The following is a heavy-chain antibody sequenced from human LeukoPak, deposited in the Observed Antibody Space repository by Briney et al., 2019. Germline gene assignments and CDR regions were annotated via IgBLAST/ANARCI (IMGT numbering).Heavy chain of an antibody. CDR1: GFTFSSYE. Sequence: PGGSLRLSCAASGFTFSSYEMNWVRQAPGKGLEWVSYISSSGSTIYYADSVKGRFTISRDNAKNSLYLQMNSLRAEDTAVYYCARGREWLRPNSDYWGQGTLVTVSS. V-gene: IGHV3-48*03. CDR3: ARGREWLRPNSDY. J-gene: IGHJ4*02. D-gene: IGHD5-12*01. CDR2: ISSSGSTI.